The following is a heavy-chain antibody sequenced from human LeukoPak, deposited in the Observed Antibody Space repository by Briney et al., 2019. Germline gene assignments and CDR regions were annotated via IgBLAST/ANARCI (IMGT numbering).Heavy chain of an antibody. Sequence: SETLSLTCSVAGGSLSSHYWSWIRQPPGKGLELIGHIHDTGSTFYNPSLRGRVTVSLDTSNNQFSLKLTSMTAADTAVYYCARFSSGCSTSSCYLTYWGQGTLVTVS. D-gene: IGHD2-2*01. CDR2: IHDTGST. V-gene: IGHV4-59*11. J-gene: IGHJ4*02. CDR1: GGSLSSHY. CDR3: ARFSSGCSTSSCYLTY.